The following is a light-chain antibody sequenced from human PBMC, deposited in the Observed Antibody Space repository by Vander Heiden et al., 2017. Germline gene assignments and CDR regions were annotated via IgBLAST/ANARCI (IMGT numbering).Light chain of an antibody. Sequence: IQMTHSPSSLSASVGDRVTITCRASQSISTYLNWYQQKPGKVPKLLLSDASSLQSGVPSRFSGSGSGTDFTLTIRSLPPEDFATYYCQQSYSTPLTFGGGTKVEIK. J-gene: IGKJ4*01. CDR2: DAS. CDR3: QQSYSTPLT. V-gene: IGKV1-39*01. CDR1: QSISTY.